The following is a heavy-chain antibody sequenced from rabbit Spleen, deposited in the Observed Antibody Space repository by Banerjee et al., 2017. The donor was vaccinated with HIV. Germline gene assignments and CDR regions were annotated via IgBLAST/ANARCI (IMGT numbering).Heavy chain of an antibody. CDR2: IDTGSSGFT. V-gene: IGHV1S40*01. CDR3: ARDTSSSFSSYGMDL. J-gene: IGHJ6*01. D-gene: IGHD1-1*01. CDR1: GVSFSGDSY. Sequence: QSLEESGGGLVKPGGTLTLTCIASGVSFSGDSYMCWVRQAPGKGLEWIACIDTGSSGFTYFANWAKGRFTISKTSSTTVTLQMTSLTAADTATYFCARDTSSSFSSYGMDLWGPGTLVTVS.